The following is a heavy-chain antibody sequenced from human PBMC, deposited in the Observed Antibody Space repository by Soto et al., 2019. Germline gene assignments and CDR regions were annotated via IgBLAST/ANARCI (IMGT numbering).Heavy chain of an antibody. CDR2: IYHSGST. Sequence: PSETLSLTCAVSGYSISSGYYWGWIRQPPGKGLEWIGSIYHSGSTYYNPSLKSRVTISVDTSKNQFSLKLSSVTAADTAVYYCARVPSIAARHIDYWGHGTLVT. D-gene: IGHD6-6*01. CDR3: ARVPSIAARHIDY. V-gene: IGHV4-38-2*01. CDR1: GYSISSGYY. J-gene: IGHJ4*01.